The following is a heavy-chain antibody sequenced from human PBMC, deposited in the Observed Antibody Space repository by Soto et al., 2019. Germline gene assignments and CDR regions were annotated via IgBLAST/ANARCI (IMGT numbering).Heavy chain of an antibody. Sequence: SETLSLTCTVSCGSSSSSSYYWGWIRQPPGKGLEWIGSIYYSGSTYYNPSLKSRVTISVDTSKNQFSLKLSSVTAADTAVYYCARILRYFDWLPNVYGMDVWGQGTTVPVSS. J-gene: IGHJ6*02. CDR3: ARILRYFDWLPNVYGMDV. CDR2: IYYSGST. CDR1: CGSSSSSSYY. V-gene: IGHV4-39*01. D-gene: IGHD3-9*01.